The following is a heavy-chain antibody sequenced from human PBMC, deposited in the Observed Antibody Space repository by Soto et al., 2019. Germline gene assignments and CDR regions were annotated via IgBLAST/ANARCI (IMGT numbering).Heavy chain of an antibody. Sequence: SETLSLTCTASGGSISGYYWNWIRQPPGKGLEWIGYINYSGSTKYNPSLKSRVTISVDTSKNQFSLKLTSVTAADTAVYYCARSMGGDILTKRWFDPWGQGTLVTVSS. CDR1: GGSISGYY. CDR3: ARSMGGDILTKRWFDP. J-gene: IGHJ5*02. V-gene: IGHV4-59*01. CDR2: INYSGST. D-gene: IGHD3-9*01.